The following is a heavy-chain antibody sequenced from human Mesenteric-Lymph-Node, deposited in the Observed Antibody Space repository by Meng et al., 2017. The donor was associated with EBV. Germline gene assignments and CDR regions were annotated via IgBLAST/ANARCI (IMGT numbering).Heavy chain of an antibody. CDR3: SNLPYSY. Sequence: GGLVGSGVCWVKPLVSLELSSAAIGFTFNIYDVNWVRQAPGRGLDWVSDISGSCGTTYYADSVKGRFSISRDNSGNTVYLQMSSLRAEDTAVYYCSNLPYSYWGQGTLVTASS. CDR1: GFTFNIYD. D-gene: IGHD4-11*01. V-gene: IGHV3-23*04. J-gene: IGHJ4*02. CDR2: ISGSCGTT.